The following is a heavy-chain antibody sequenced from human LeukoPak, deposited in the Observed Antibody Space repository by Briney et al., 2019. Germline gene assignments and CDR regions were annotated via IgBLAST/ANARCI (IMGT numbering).Heavy chain of an antibody. J-gene: IGHJ4*02. Sequence: GASVKVSCKASGYTFTGYYMHWVRQAPGQGLEWMGWINPNSGGTNYAQKFQGRVTMTRDTSISTAYMELSRLRSDDTAVYYCASKTGGSGSPFDYWGQGTLVTVSS. CDR3: ASKTGGSGSPFDY. CDR1: GYTFTGYY. D-gene: IGHD3-10*01. V-gene: IGHV1-2*02. CDR2: INPNSGGT.